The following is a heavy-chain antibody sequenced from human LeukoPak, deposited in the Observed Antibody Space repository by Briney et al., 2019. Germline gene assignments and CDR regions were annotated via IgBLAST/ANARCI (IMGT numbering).Heavy chain of an antibody. Sequence: LETLSLTCTVSGGSMNNYYWNWIRQPPGKGLEWIGYVHYTGSTHYNPSLETRVTISLDTSKKQLSLSLRSVTAADTAKYFCARHEDLNYYDSSGFNYWGQGSLVTVSS. J-gene: IGHJ4*02. D-gene: IGHD3-22*01. CDR2: VHYTGST. CDR3: ARHEDLNYYDSSGFNY. CDR1: GGSMNNYY. V-gene: IGHV4-59*08.